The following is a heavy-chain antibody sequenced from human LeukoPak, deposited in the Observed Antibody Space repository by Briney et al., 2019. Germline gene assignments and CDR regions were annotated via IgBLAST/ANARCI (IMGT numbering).Heavy chain of an antibody. CDR3: ARSDEYCSGGSCYQKPLDY. J-gene: IGHJ4*02. CDR1: GYTFTSYG. D-gene: IGHD2-15*01. CDR2: INPNSGGT. V-gene: IGHV1-2*02. Sequence: VASVKVSCKASGYTFTSYGISWVRQAPGQGLEWMGWINPNSGGTNYAQKFQGRVTMTRDTSISTAYMELSRLRSDDTAVYYCARSDEYCSGGSCYQKPLDYWGQGTLVTVSS.